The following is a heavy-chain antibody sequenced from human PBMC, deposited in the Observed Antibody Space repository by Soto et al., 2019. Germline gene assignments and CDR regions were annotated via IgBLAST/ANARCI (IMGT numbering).Heavy chain of an antibody. CDR3: ARHPYNWNDHWFDP. D-gene: IGHD1-20*01. J-gene: IGHJ5*02. V-gene: IGHV4-39*01. CDR1: GGSISSSNYY. CDR2: IYYSGST. Sequence: SETLSLTCTVSGGSISSSNYYWGWIRQPPGKGLEWIGSIYYSGSTYYNPSLKSRVTISVDTSKNQFSLKLSSVTAADTAMYYCARHPYNWNDHWFDPWGQGTLVTVSS.